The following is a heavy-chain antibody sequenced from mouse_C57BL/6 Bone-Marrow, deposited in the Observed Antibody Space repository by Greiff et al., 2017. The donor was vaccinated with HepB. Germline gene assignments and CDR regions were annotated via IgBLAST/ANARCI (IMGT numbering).Heavy chain of an antibody. J-gene: IGHJ4*01. CDR3: ARGGYYGSSFAMDY. CDR1: GFTFSSYA. Sequence: EVQLVESGGGLVKPGGSLKLSCAASGFTFSSYAMSWVRQTPEKRLEWVATISDGGSYTYYPDNVKGRFTISRDNAKNNLYLQMSHLKSEDTAMHYCARGGYYGSSFAMDYWGQGTSVTVSS. CDR2: ISDGGSYT. D-gene: IGHD1-1*01. V-gene: IGHV5-4*01.